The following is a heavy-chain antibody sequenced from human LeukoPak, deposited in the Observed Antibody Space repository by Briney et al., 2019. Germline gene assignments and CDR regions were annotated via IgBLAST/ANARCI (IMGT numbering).Heavy chain of an antibody. Sequence: PGGSLRLSCAASGFTFSSYWMSWVRQAPGKGLEWVANIKQDGSEKYYVDSVKGRFTISRDNAKNSLYLQMNSLRAVDTAVYYCARGTDIVVVVAATTSYYFDYWGQGTLVTVSS. J-gene: IGHJ4*02. V-gene: IGHV3-7*01. CDR2: IKQDGSEK. CDR1: GFTFSSYW. CDR3: ARGTDIVVVVAATTSYYFDY. D-gene: IGHD2-15*01.